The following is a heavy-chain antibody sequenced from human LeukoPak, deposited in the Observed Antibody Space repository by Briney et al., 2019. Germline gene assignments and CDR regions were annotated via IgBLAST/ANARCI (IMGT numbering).Heavy chain of an antibody. D-gene: IGHD3-22*01. Sequence: SETLSLTCTVSGGSISSGSYYWSWIRQPAGKGLEWIGRIYTSGSTNYNPSLKSRVTISVDTSKNQFSLKLSSVTAADTAVYYCARARENYYDSSGYFGPSYFDYWGQGTLVTVSS. CDR1: GGSISSGSYY. CDR3: ARARENYYDSSGYFGPSYFDY. V-gene: IGHV4-61*02. J-gene: IGHJ4*02. CDR2: IYTSGST.